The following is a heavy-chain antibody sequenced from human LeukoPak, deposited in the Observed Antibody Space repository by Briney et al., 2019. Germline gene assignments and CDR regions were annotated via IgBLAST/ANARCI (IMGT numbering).Heavy chain of an antibody. CDR3: ARGPIAVAGITALNY. CDR2: INHSGST. J-gene: IGHJ4*02. Sequence: PSETLSLTCAVYGGSFSGYYWSWIRQPPGKELEWIGEINHSGSTNYNPSLKSRVTISVDTSKNQFSLKLSSVTAADTAVYYCARGPIAVAGITALNYWGQGTLVTVSS. CDR1: GGSFSGYY. V-gene: IGHV4-34*01. D-gene: IGHD6-19*01.